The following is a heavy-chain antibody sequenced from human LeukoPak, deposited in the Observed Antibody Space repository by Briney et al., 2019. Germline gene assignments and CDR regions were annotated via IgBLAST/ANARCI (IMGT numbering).Heavy chain of an antibody. Sequence: GGPLRLSCAASNPISGGFKLNWVRKAQGKGLKGFSYISDDSSTIHYADSVKGRFTISRDNAENSLYLQMNSLRAEDTAVYYCARGGYNYGSVFDYWGQGTLVTVSS. CDR1: NPISGGFK. CDR2: ISDDSSTI. CDR3: ARGGYNYGSVFDY. V-gene: IGHV3-48*01. D-gene: IGHD5-18*01. J-gene: IGHJ4*02.